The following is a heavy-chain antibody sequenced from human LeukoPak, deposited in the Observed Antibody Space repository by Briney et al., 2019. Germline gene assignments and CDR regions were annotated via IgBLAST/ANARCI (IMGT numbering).Heavy chain of an antibody. J-gene: IGHJ4*02. V-gene: IGHV4-39*07. Sequence: PSETLSLTCTVSGGSISSSSYYWGWIRQPPGKGLEWIGSIYYSGSTNYNPSLKSRVTISVDTSKNQFSLKLSSVTAADTAVYYCARGRGSGSYYQGYYFDYWGQGTLVAVSS. CDR2: IYYSGST. CDR3: ARGRGSGSYYQGYYFDY. D-gene: IGHD3-10*01. CDR1: GGSISSSSYY.